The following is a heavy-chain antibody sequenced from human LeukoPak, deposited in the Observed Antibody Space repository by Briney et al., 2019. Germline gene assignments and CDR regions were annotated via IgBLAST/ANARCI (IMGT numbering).Heavy chain of an antibody. CDR1: GDSVSRSSYF. CDR3: ARHEFSKYDGWFDP. V-gene: IGHV4-39*01. J-gene: IGHJ5*02. CDR2: IYYSGSA. D-gene: IGHD2-2*01. Sequence: PSETLSLTCTVSGDSVSRSSYFWGWIRQPPGKGAEWIGSIYYSGSAFYNPSLKSRVTISLDKSKNQFSLKLSSVTAADTAVYYCARHEFSKYDGWFDPWGQGTLVTVSS.